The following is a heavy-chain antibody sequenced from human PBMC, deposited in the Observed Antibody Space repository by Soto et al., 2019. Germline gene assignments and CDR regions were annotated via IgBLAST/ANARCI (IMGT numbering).Heavy chain of an antibody. D-gene: IGHD5-18*01. CDR2: INAGNGNT. CDR3: ARYRTDTAMEMGMDV. V-gene: IGHV1-3*01. CDR1: GYTFTSYA. Sequence: VSVKVSCKASGYTFTSYAMDWVRQAPGQRLEWMGWINAGNGNTKYSQKFQGRVTITRDTSASTAYMEPSSLRSEDTAVYYCARYRTDTAMEMGMDVWGQGTTVTVSS. J-gene: IGHJ6*02.